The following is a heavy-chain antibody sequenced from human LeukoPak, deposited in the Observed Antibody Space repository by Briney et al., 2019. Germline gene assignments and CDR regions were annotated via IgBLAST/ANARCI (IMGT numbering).Heavy chain of an antibody. V-gene: IGHV4-4*07. CDR2: IYTSGST. D-gene: IGHD3-10*01. CDR1: GGSISSYY. CDR3: ARDLGLWFGESVRGIGNYYYYYGMDV. Sequence: PSETLSLTCTVSGGSISSYYWSWIRQPAGKGLEWIGRIYTSGSTNYNPSLKSRVTMSVDTSKNQFSLKLSSVTAADTAVYYCARDLGLWFGESVRGIGNYYYYYGMDVWGQGTTVTVSS. J-gene: IGHJ6*02.